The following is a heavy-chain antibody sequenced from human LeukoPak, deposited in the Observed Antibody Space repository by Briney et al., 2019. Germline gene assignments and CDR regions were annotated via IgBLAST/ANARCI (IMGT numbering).Heavy chain of an antibody. D-gene: IGHD2-15*01. CDR3: AKGPYCSGGTCYLNYYYMDV. V-gene: IGHV3-30*02. J-gene: IGHJ6*03. Sequence: GGSLRLSCAASGFTFSSYGMHWVRHPPGKGLEWVAFIRYDGRNEYYADSCKGRLTSSRDNSKNTLYLQMNSLRAEDTAVYYCAKGPYCSGGTCYLNYYYMDVWGKGTTVTVSS. CDR1: GFTFSSYG. CDR2: IRYDGRNE.